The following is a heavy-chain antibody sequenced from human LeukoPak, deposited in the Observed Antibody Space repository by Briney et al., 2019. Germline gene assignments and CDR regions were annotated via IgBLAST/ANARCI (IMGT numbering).Heavy chain of an antibody. CDR3: ARAHTFYSGYELSY. Sequence: SETLSLTCTVSGYSISSGYYWGWIRQPPGKGLEWIGSIYHSGSTYYNPSLKSRVTISVDTSKNQFSLKLSSVTAADTAVYYCARAHTFYSGYELSYWGQGTLVTVSS. J-gene: IGHJ4*02. D-gene: IGHD5-12*01. CDR2: IYHSGST. CDR1: GYSISSGYY. V-gene: IGHV4-38-2*02.